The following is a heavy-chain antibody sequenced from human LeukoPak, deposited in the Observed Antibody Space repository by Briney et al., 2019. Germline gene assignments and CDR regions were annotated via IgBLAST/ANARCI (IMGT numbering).Heavy chain of an antibody. D-gene: IGHD6-19*01. CDR3: VYGSGWYDPFDY. V-gene: IGHV3-23*01. CDR2: INGSGGST. Sequence: GGTLRLSCEAYGFTFSSYAMTWVRQAPGKGLEWVSVINGSGGSTYYADSVKGLLTISRDNSKNILYLQMNSLRAEDTAVYYCVYGSGWYDPFDYWGQGTLVTVSS. J-gene: IGHJ4*02. CDR1: GFTFSSYA.